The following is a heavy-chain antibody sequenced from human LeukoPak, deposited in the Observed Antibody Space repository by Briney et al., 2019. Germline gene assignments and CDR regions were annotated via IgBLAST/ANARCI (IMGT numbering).Heavy chain of an antibody. CDR3: ARPRGCGTSRCNNFDY. D-gene: IGHD2-21*01. V-gene: IGHV3-7*01. Sequence: GGSLRLSCAVYGFIFSDFSMSWVRQAPGKGLEWVAKMDENGNEIFYVDSVKGRFTISRDNAKNSLYLQMNRLRADDTAVYYCARPRGCGTSRCNNFDYWGQGTLVTVSS. CDR1: GFIFSDFS. CDR2: MDENGNEI. J-gene: IGHJ4*02.